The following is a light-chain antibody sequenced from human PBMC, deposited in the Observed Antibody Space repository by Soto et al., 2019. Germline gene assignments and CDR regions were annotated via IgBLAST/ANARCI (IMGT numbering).Light chain of an antibody. CDR2: EVS. CDR1: SSDVGGYNY. CDR3: SSYAGSFYV. J-gene: IGLJ1*01. V-gene: IGLV2-8*01. Sequence: QSVLTQPPSASGSPGQSVTISCTGTSSDVGGYNYVSWSQQHPGKAPKLMIYEVSKRPSGVPDRFSGSKSGNTASLTVSGLQAEDEADYYCSSYAGSFYVFGTGTKLTVL.